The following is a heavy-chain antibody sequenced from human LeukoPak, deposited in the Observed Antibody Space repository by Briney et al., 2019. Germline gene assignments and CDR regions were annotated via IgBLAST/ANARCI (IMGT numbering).Heavy chain of an antibody. J-gene: IGHJ3*02. CDR3: ARVRTPELRYFDRSVGAFDI. CDR1: GYTFTSYG. D-gene: IGHD3-9*01. V-gene: IGHV1-18*01. CDR2: ISAYNGNT. Sequence: ASVKVSCKASGYTFTSYGISWVRQAPGQGLEWMGWISAYNGNTNYAQKLQGGVTMTTDTSTSTAYMELRSLRSDDTAVYYCARVRTPELRYFDRSVGAFDIWGQGTMVTVSS.